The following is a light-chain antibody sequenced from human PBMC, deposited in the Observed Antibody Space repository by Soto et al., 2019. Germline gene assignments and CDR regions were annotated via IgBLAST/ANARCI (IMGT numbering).Light chain of an antibody. CDR1: RSNIGTNY. Sequence: QSVLTQPPSASGTPGQRVTISCSGSRSNIGTNYVYWYQHLPGTAPKLLIYRNNEWPSGVPERFSGAKSGTSASLAIGGLRSEDEGDYYCAAWDDSLTGWVFGGGTKLTVL. CDR2: RNN. V-gene: IGLV1-47*01. CDR3: AAWDDSLTGWV. J-gene: IGLJ3*02.